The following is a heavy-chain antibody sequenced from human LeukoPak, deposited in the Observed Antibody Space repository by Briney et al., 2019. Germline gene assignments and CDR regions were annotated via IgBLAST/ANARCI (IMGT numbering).Heavy chain of an antibody. CDR1: GGSISSYY. CDR2: IYTSGST. V-gene: IGHV4-4*07. Sequence: SETLSLTCTVSGGSISSYYWSWLRQPAGKGLEWIGRIYTSGSTNYNPSLKSRVTMSVDTSKNQFSLKLSSVTAADTAVYYCARDRHYLLYCSSTSCFNWFDPWGQGTLVTVSS. D-gene: IGHD2-2*01. CDR3: ARDRHYLLYCSSTSCFNWFDP. J-gene: IGHJ5*02.